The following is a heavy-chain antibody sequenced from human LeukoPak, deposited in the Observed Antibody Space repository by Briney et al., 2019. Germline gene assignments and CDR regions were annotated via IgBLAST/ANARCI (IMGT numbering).Heavy chain of an antibody. Sequence: GASVKVSCKASGGTFSSYAISWVRQAPGQGLEWMGRIILIFGTANYAQKFQGRVTITTDESTSTAYMELSSLRSEDTAVYYCARVRRFLEWRAFGPWGQGTLVTVSS. D-gene: IGHD3-3*01. CDR3: ARVRRFLEWRAFGP. V-gene: IGHV1-69*05. J-gene: IGHJ5*02. CDR2: IILIFGTA. CDR1: GGTFSSYA.